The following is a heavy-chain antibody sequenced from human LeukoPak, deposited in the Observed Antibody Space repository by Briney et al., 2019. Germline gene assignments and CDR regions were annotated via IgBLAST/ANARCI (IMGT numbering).Heavy chain of an antibody. V-gene: IGHV3-69-1*01. CDR1: GFSVTDYY. CDR3: ARGTYYSGSGPGNWFDP. D-gene: IGHD3-10*01. Sequence: PGGSLRLSCAASGFSVTDYYMNWIRQSPGKGLEWVSHITKKTAIEYADSVKGRFTISRDNANNLLLLQMDGLRPEDTGVYYCARGTYYSGSGPGNWFDPWGHGTLVTVSS. J-gene: IGHJ5*02. CDR2: ITKKTAI.